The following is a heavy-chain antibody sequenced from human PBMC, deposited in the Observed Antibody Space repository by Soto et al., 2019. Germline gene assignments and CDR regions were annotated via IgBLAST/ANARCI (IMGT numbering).Heavy chain of an antibody. V-gene: IGHV2-5*02. CDR3: AHSLIPNWGSRGAFDY. CDR2: IYWDDDK. D-gene: IGHD7-27*01. Sequence: QITLKESGPTLVKPTQTLTLTCTFSGFSLRTSGVGVGWIRQPPGKALEWLALIYWDDDKRYSPSLKSRLTITNDTSKNQVVLTMTNMDPVDTATYYCAHSLIPNWGSRGAFDYWGQGTLVTVSS. CDR1: GFSLRTSGVG. J-gene: IGHJ4*02.